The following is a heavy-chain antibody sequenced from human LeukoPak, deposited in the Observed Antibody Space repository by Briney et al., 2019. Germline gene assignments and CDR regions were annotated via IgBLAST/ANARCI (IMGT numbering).Heavy chain of an antibody. CDR3: ARDEDSSGYYWF. J-gene: IGHJ4*02. Sequence: ASVKVSCKASGYTFTSYYMHWVRPAPGQGLAWMGIINPSGGSTSYAQKFQGRVTMTRDTSTSTVYMELRSLRSEDTAVYYCARDEDSSGYYWFWGQGTLVTVSS. V-gene: IGHV1-46*01. CDR2: INPSGGST. D-gene: IGHD3-22*01. CDR1: GYTFTSYY.